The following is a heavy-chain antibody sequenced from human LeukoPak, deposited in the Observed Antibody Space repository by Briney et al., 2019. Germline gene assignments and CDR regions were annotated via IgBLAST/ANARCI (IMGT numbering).Heavy chain of an antibody. D-gene: IGHD4-17*01. Sequence: GASVKVSCKVSGYTLTELSMHWVRQAPGKGLEWMGGFDPEDGETIYAQKFQGRVTMTEDTSTDTAYMELSSLRSEDTAVYYCAIGLPTTVDNPYYYYYMDVWGKGTTVTISS. CDR1: GYTLTELS. CDR3: AIGLPTTVDNPYYYYYMDV. J-gene: IGHJ6*03. CDR2: FDPEDGET. V-gene: IGHV1-24*01.